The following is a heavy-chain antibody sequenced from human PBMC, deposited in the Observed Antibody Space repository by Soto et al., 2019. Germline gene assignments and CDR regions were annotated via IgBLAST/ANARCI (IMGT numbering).Heavy chain of an antibody. V-gene: IGHV1-18*04. CDR3: ARVGMDIVVVPDAMEHWFDP. J-gene: IGHJ5*02. D-gene: IGHD2-2*03. Sequence: GASVKVSCKASGYTFTSYGISWVRQAPGQGLEWMGWISAYNGNTNYAQKLQGRVTMTTDTSTSTAYMELRSLRSDDTAVYYCARVGMDIVVVPDAMEHWFDPWGQGTLVTVSS. CDR1: GYTFTSYG. CDR2: ISAYNGNT.